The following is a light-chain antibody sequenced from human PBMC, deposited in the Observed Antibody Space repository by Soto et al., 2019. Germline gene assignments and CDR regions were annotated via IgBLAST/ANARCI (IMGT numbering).Light chain of an antibody. CDR1: SSSIGSNS. CDR2: TNN. CDR3: AAWDGSLNVYV. J-gene: IGLJ1*01. Sequence: QSVLTQPPSASGTPGQRVTISYSGSSSSIGSNSVNWYQQLPRTAPKVLIYTNNQRPSGVPDRFSGSKSGTSASLAISGLQSEDEADYYCAAWDGSLNVYVFGTGTKLTVL. V-gene: IGLV1-44*01.